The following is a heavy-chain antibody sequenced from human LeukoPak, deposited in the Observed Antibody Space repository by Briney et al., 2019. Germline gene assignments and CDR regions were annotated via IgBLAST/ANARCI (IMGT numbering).Heavy chain of an antibody. CDR1: GGSISSSSYY. D-gene: IGHD4-17*01. CDR3: ARGTMTTVTYYFDY. Sequence: SETLSLTCTVSGGSISSSSYYWGWIRQPPGKGLEWIGSIYYSGSTYYNMSLKSRVTISVDTSKNQFSLKLSSVAAADTAVYYCARGTMTTVTYYFDYWGQGTLVTVSS. CDR2: IYYSGST. V-gene: IGHV4-39*01. J-gene: IGHJ4*02.